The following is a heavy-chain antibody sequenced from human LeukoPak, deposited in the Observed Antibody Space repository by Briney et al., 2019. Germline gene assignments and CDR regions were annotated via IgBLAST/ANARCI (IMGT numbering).Heavy chain of an antibody. Sequence: GGSLRLSCAASGFTFSSYWMSWVRQAPGKGLEWVANIKQDGSEKYYVDSAKGRFTISRDNAKNSLYLQMNSLRAEDTAVYYCARARLERWLQLGEYFDYWGQGTLVTVSS. CDR2: IKQDGSEK. CDR3: ARARLERWLQLGEYFDY. D-gene: IGHD5-12*01. V-gene: IGHV3-7*01. CDR1: GFTFSSYW. J-gene: IGHJ4*02.